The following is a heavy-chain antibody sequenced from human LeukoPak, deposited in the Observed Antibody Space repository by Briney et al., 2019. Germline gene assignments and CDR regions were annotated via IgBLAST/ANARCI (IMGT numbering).Heavy chain of an antibody. V-gene: IGHV4-34*01. J-gene: IGHJ5*02. CDR1: GGSFSGYY. CDR2: INHSGST. CDR3: ARLRLRTSPNWFDP. D-gene: IGHD4-17*01. Sequence: PSETLSLTCAVYGGSFSGYYWSWIRQPPGKGLEWIGEINHSGSTNYNPSLKSRVTISVDTSKNQFSLKLSSVTAADTAVYYCARLRLRTSPNWFDPWGQGTLVTVSS.